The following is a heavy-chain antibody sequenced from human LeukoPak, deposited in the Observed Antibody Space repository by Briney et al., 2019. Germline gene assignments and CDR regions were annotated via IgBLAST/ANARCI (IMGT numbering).Heavy chain of an antibody. Sequence: SETLSLTCTVSDYSITSDYYWGWIRQPPGKGLEWIGSIYHSGSTYYNPSLKSRVTISVDTSKNQFSLKLSSVTAADTAVYYCARAMVYVLNWFDPWGQGTLVTVSS. CDR2: IYHSGST. J-gene: IGHJ5*02. D-gene: IGHD2-8*01. CDR3: ARAMVYVLNWFDP. V-gene: IGHV4-38-2*02. CDR1: DYSITSDYY.